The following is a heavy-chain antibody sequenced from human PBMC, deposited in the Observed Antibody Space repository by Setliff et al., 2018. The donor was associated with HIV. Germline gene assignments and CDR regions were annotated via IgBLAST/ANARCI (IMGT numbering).Heavy chain of an antibody. V-gene: IGHV4-59*11. J-gene: IGHJ4*01. D-gene: IGHD5-18*01. CDR3: ARTRGYSYGTLAGFDY. CDR1: GASIRSQY. CDR2: ISYSGST. Sequence: SETLSLTYTVSGASIRSQYWSWIRKPPGKGLEWIGYISYSGSTNYNHSLESRVAMSVDTSKQQFSLEVSSVTAADTAVYYCARTRGYSYGTLAGFDYWGRGSLVTVSS.